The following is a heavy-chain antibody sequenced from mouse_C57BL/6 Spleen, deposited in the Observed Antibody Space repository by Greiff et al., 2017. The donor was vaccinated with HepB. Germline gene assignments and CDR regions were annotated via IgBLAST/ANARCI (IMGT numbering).Heavy chain of an antibody. Sequence: VKLQQSGAELARPGASVKLSCKASGYTFTSYGISWVKQRTGQGLEWIGEIYPRSGNTYYNEKFKGKATLTADKSSSTAYMELRSLTSEDSAVYFCGGTAVVATRYFDVWGTGTTVTVSS. CDR2: IYPRSGNT. J-gene: IGHJ1*03. D-gene: IGHD1-1*01. CDR1: GYTFTSYG. V-gene: IGHV1-81*01. CDR3: GGTAVVATRYFDV.